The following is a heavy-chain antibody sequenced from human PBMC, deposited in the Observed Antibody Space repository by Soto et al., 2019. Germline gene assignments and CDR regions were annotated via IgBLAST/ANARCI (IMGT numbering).Heavy chain of an antibody. CDR2: IYYSGST. CDR1: GGSISSGDYY. Sequence: QVQLQESGPGLVKPSQTLSLTCTVSGGSISSGDYYWSWIRQPPGKGLEWIGYIYYSGSTYYNPSLKSRVTITVDTSKNQVSLKLSSVTAADTAVYYCAREAGIAAADYYYYYGMDVWGQGTTVTVSS. V-gene: IGHV4-30-4*01. J-gene: IGHJ6*02. D-gene: IGHD6-13*01. CDR3: AREAGIAAADYYYYYGMDV.